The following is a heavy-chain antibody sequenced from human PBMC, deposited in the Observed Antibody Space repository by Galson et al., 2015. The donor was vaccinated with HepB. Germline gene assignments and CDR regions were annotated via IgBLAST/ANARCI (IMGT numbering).Heavy chain of an antibody. V-gene: IGHV3-33*01. D-gene: IGHD2-8*01. Sequence: SLRLSCAASGFTFSSYGMHWVRQAPGKGLEWVAVIWYDGSNKYYADSVKGRFTISRDNSKNTLYLQMNSLRAEDTAVYYCARDSYCTNGVCYTWYYYYGMDVWGQGTTVTVSS. J-gene: IGHJ6*02. CDR2: IWYDGSNK. CDR3: ARDSYCTNGVCYTWYYYYGMDV. CDR1: GFTFSSYG.